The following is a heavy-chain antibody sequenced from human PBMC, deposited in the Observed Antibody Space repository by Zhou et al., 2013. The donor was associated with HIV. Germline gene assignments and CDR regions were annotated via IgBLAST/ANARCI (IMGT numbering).Heavy chain of an antibody. CDR1: GGTFSSYA. D-gene: IGHD2-21*02. V-gene: IGHV1-69*05. CDR3: ARGGDHDAYYYYYGMDV. Sequence: QVQLVQSGAEVKKPGSSVKVSCKASGGTFSSYAISWVRQAPGQGLEWMGGIIPIFGTANYAQKFQGRVTITTDESTSTAYMELSSLRSEDTAVYYCARGGDHDAYYYYYGMDVWGQGTTVTVSS. CDR2: IIPIFGTA. J-gene: IGHJ6*02.